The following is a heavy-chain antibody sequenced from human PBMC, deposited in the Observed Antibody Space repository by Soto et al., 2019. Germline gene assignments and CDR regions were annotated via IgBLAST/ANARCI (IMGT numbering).Heavy chain of an antibody. Sequence: QVQLQESGPGLVKPSETLSLTCTVSGGSISSYYWSWIRQPPGKGLEWIGYIYYSGSTNYNPSLKSRVTISVDTAKNQCSLKLSSVTAADTAVYYCARGVTTAVRDAFAIWGQGTMVTVSS. CDR2: IYYSGST. CDR3: ARGVTTAVRDAFAI. D-gene: IGHD4-17*01. J-gene: IGHJ3*02. CDR1: GGSISSYY. V-gene: IGHV4-59*01.